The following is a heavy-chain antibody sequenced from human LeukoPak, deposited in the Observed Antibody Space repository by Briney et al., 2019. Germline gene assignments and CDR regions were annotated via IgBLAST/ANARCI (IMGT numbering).Heavy chain of an antibody. CDR2: IIPIFGTA. CDR1: GGTFSSYA. V-gene: IGHV1-69*05. J-gene: IGHJ4*02. Sequence: GASVKVSCKASGGTFSSYAISWVRQAPGQGLEWMGGIIPIFGTANYAQKFPGRVTITTDESTSTAYRELSSLRSEDTAVYYCARGAATPYQGFDYWGQGTLVTVSS. CDR3: ARGAATPYQGFDY. D-gene: IGHD6-25*01.